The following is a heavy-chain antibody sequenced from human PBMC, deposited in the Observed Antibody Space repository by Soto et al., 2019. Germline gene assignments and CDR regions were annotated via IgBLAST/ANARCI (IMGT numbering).Heavy chain of an antibody. CDR1: GFSVSNLF. CDR2: ISRDGST. D-gene: IGHD3-3*01. J-gene: IGHJ4*02. CDR3: ARDTLGGAYDFRH. Sequence: EVQLVESGGGLVQPGGSLRLSCAASGFSVSNLFMTWVRQAPGKGLEWVSVISRDGSTYYADSVKGRFTISRDNSKNTLYLEMNSLRAGDTAVYYCARDTLGGAYDFRHGGQGTLVTVSS. V-gene: IGHV3-66*01.